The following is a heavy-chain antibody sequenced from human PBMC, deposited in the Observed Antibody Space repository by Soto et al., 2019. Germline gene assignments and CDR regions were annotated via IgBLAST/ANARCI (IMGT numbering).Heavy chain of an antibody. V-gene: IGHV3-7*01. D-gene: IGHD2-15*01. J-gene: IGHJ6*02. CDR2: IKEDGSEE. CDR3: AKVAPNFYYFYGMDV. Sequence: GGSLRLSCAATRLTFRNYSMSWVRQAPGKGLEWVASIKEDGSEEYYVDSVNGRFTISRDNATTLLYLQMYSLRDEDTAVYYFAKVAPNFYYFYGMDVWGQGTTVTVSS. CDR1: RLTFRNYS.